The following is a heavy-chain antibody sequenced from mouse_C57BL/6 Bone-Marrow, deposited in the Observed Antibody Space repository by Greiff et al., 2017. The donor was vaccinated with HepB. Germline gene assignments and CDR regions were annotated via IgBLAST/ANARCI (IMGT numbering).Heavy chain of an antibody. J-gene: IGHJ2*01. CDR3: AGSSEVATGRFDY. CDR1: GFTFSDYG. CDR2: ISSGSSSI. Sequence: EVHLVESGGGLVKPGGSLKLSCAASGFTFSDYGMHWVRQAPEKGLEWVAYISSGSSSIYYADTVKGRFTISRDNAKNTLFLQMTRLRSEDTAMYSCAGSSEVATGRFDYWGQGTTLTVSS. V-gene: IGHV5-17*01. D-gene: IGHD1-1*01.